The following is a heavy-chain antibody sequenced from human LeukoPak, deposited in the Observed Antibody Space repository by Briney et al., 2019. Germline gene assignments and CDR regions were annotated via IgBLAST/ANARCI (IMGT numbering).Heavy chain of an antibody. Sequence: PGGSLRLSCAASGFTFSRYAMSWVRQAPGKGLEWVSTISGSGVSAYYAESVKGRFTISRDNSKNTLYLQTNSLRAEDTALYYCAKDRAVAATPYNWFDPWGQGTPVTVSS. CDR1: GFTFSRYA. V-gene: IGHV3-23*01. CDR3: AKDRAVAATPYNWFDP. D-gene: IGHD2-15*01. J-gene: IGHJ5*02. CDR2: ISGSGVSA.